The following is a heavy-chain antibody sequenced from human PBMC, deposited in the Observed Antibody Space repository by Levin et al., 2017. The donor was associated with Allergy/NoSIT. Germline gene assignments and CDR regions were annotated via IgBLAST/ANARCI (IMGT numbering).Heavy chain of an antibody. CDR3: AREGSGYRTVYYFDY. D-gene: IGHD6-25*01. Sequence: GGSLRLSCAASGFTFSSYGMHWVRQAPGKGLEWVAVIWYDGSNKYYADSVKGRFTISRDNSKNTLYLQMNSLRAEDTAVYYCAREGSGYRTVYYFDYWGQGTLVTVSS. CDR2: IWYDGSNK. CDR1: GFTFSSYG. J-gene: IGHJ4*02. V-gene: IGHV3-33*01.